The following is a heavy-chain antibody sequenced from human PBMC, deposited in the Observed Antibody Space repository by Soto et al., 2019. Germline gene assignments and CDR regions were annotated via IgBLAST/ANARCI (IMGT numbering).Heavy chain of an antibody. CDR1: GFTFSSYA. J-gene: IGHJ4*02. D-gene: IGHD3-3*01. Sequence: GGSLRLSCAASGFTFSSYAMSWVRQAPGKGLEWVSAISGSGGSTYYADSVKGRFTISRDNSKNTLYLQMNSLRAEDTAVYYCAKCPFLFWSDITGTTGLLYFDYWGQGTLVTVSS. CDR2: ISGSGGST. CDR3: AKCPFLFWSDITGTTGLLYFDY. V-gene: IGHV3-23*01.